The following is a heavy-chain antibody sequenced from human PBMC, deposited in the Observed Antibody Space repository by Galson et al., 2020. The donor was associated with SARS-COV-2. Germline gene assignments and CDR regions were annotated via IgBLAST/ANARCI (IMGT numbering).Heavy chain of an antibody. Sequence: GGSLRLSCTASGFTFGDYAMSWFRQAPGKGLEWVGFIRSKAYGGTTEYAASVKGRFTISRDDSKSIAYLQMNSLKTEDTAVYYCTRHDFWSGYYPDYWDQGTLVTVSS. CDR1: GFTFGDYA. V-gene: IGHV3-49*03. CDR2: IRSKAYGGTT. CDR3: TRHDFWSGYYPDY. J-gene: IGHJ4*02. D-gene: IGHD3-3*01.